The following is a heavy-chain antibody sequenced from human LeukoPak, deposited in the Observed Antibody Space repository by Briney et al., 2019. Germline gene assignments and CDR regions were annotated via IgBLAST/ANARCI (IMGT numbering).Heavy chain of an antibody. CDR3: TDSSGYLLPDY. Sequence: PGRSLRLSCSASGFTFRDYTVGWFRQAPGKGLEWVGLIRSEAYSGTTEYATSVKDRFTISRDDSNSIAYLHMNSLKTEDTAVYYCTDSSGYLLPDYWGQGTLVTVSS. CDR1: GFTFRDYT. V-gene: IGHV3-49*03. D-gene: IGHD3-22*01. CDR2: IRSEAYSGTT. J-gene: IGHJ4*02.